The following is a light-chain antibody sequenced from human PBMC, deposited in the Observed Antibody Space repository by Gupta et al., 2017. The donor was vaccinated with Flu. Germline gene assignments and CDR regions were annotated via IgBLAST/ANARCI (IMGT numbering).Light chain of an antibody. J-gene: IGKJ1*01. V-gene: IGKV3-11*01. Sequence: IVLTQSPATLPLPPGERATLSCRASQSVSSYLAWYQQKPGQAPRLLIYDASNRATGIPARFSGSGSGTDFTLTISSLEPEDFAVYYCQQRSNWWTFGQGTKVEIK. CDR1: QSVSSY. CDR2: DAS. CDR3: QQRSNWWT.